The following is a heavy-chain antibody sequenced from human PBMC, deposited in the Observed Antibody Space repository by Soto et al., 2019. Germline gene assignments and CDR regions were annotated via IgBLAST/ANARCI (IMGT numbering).Heavy chain of an antibody. Sequence: GASVKVSCKASGGTFSSYAISWVRQAPGQGLEWMGGIIPIFGTANYAQKFQDRVTITADESTSTAYMELSSLRSEDTAVYYCARGIAAAGRLDYWGQGTLVTVSS. CDR2: IIPIFGTA. D-gene: IGHD6-13*01. V-gene: IGHV1-69*13. J-gene: IGHJ4*02. CDR1: GGTFSSYA. CDR3: ARGIAAAGRLDY.